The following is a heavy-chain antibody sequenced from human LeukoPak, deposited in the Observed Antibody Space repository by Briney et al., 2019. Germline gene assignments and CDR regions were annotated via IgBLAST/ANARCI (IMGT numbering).Heavy chain of an antibody. J-gene: IGHJ4*02. D-gene: IGHD6-6*01. CDR1: GGTFISYV. Sequence: SVNVSCKASGGTFISYVISWVRQAPGQGLEWMGRIIPIFGTANYAQKFQGRVTITTDESTSTAYMELSSLRSEDTAVYYCAREAARRISMDYWGQGTLVTVSS. CDR2: IIPIFGTA. CDR3: AREAARRISMDY. V-gene: IGHV1-69*05.